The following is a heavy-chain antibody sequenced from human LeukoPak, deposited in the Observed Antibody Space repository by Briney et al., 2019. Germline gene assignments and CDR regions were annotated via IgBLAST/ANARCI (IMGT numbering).Heavy chain of an antibody. Sequence: PSETLSLTSTHRGGSIFSYKCCWVRQPAGKGLEWIGRIYTSGSTNYNPSLKSRVTISVDKSKNQFSLKLSSVTAADTAVYCCAIETPLWLCHYWAQGTLVTVSS. J-gene: IGHJ4*02. CDR1: GGSIFSYK. CDR2: IYTSGST. CDR3: AIETPLWLCHY. V-gene: IGHV4-4*07. D-gene: IGHD2/OR15-2a*01.